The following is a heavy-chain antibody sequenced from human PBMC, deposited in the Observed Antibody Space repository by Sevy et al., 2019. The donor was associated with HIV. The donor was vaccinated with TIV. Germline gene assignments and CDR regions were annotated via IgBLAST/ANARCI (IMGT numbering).Heavy chain of an antibody. CDR3: ATDLCWRID. Sequence: GGSLRLSCAASGFTFFNAWMTWVRQAPGKGLEWVGDIKSKTDGETTAYAAPVKGSFTISRDDSPDTLYLHMDSRTIEDTAVYYCATDLCWRIDWGQGTLVTVSS. D-gene: IGHD2-21*01. J-gene: IGHJ4*02. CDR1: GFTFFNAW. CDR2: IKSKTDGETT. V-gene: IGHV3-15*01.